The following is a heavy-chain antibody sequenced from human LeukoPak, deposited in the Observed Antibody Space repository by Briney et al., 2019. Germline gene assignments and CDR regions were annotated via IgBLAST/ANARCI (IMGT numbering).Heavy chain of an antibody. J-gene: IGHJ4*02. CDR2: IRSKANSYAT. D-gene: IGHD3-3*01. Sequence: GGSLTLSCAASGFTFSGSALHWVRQASGKGLEWVGRIRSKANSYATAYAASVKGRFTISRDDSKNTAYLQMNSLKTEDTAVYYCTRLYDFWSGDPDYWGRGTLVSVSS. CDR3: TRLYDFWSGDPDY. V-gene: IGHV3-73*01. CDR1: GFTFSGSA.